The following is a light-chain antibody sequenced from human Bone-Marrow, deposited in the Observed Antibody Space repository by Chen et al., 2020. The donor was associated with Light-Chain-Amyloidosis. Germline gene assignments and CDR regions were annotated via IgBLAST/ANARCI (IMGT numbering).Light chain of an antibody. CDR3: QVWERGSDRPV. Sequence: SFVLTQPSSVSVAPGQTATIACGGNNIGSTSVHWYQQTTGQAPLLVLYDDSDRPSGIPGRLYGSNSGNTAPLTISRVEAGDEADYYCQVWERGSDRPVFGGGTKLTVL. CDR2: DDS. V-gene: IGLV3-21*02. CDR1: NIGSTS. J-gene: IGLJ3*02.